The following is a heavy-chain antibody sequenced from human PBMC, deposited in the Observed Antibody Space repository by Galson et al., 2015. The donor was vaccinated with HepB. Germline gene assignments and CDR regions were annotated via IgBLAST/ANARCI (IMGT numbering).Heavy chain of an antibody. CDR2: ISGNSDRT. CDR1: GFTLSSYA. CDR3: AFHTIGLDMKFDF. V-gene: IGHV3-23*01. D-gene: IGHD3/OR15-3a*01. Sequence: SLRLSCAAPGFTLSSYALSWVRQAPGKGLEWVSSISGNSDRTYDADSVKGRFTIFRDNSKNTLYLQMNSLRAEDTAIYYCAFHTIGLDMKFDFWGQGTLVTVSS. J-gene: IGHJ4*02.